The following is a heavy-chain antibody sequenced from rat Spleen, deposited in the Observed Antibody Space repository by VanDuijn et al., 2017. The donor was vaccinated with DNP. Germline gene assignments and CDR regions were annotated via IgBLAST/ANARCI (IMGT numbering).Heavy chain of an antibody. CDR3: ARRGEGILHYFDY. CDR1: GFTFSDYY. D-gene: IGHD1-11*01. Sequence: EVQLVESGGGLVQPGRSLKLSCAASGFTFSDYYMAWVRQAPKKGLEWVASISYEGSSTYYGDSVKGRFTISRDNAKSTLYLQMNSLRSEDTATYYCARRGEGILHYFDYWGQGVMVTVSS. J-gene: IGHJ2*01. CDR2: ISYEGSST. V-gene: IGHV5-22*01.